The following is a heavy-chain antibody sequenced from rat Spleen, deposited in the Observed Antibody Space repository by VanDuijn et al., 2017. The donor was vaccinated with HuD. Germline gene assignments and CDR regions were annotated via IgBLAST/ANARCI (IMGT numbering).Heavy chain of an antibody. CDR3: ARRYYDGSYYFDY. CDR2: ISPSGGTT. D-gene: IGHD1-12*02. CDR1: GFTFSNYD. J-gene: IGHJ2*01. Sequence: EVQLVESGGGLVQPGRSLKLSCAASGFTFSNYDMAWVRQAPTKGLEWVASISPSGGTTYYRDSVKGRFTISRDNAKSTLYLQMNSLRSEDTATYYCARRYYDGSYYFDYWGQGVMVTVSS. V-gene: IGHV5-25*01.